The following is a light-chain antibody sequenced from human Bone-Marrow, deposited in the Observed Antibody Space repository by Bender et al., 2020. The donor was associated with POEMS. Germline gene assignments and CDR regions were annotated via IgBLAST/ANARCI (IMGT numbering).Light chain of an antibody. CDR1: SSDIGDYNY. J-gene: IGLJ3*02. CDR3: SSYTSRSTWV. V-gene: IGLV2-14*03. CDR2: DLS. Sequence: QSALTQPASVSGSPGQSISISCTGTSSDIGDYNYVSWYQQHPGKAPKLIIFDLSSRPSGVSNRFSGSKSAYWASLTISGLQPEDEADYFCSSYTSRSTWVFGGGTKVTVL.